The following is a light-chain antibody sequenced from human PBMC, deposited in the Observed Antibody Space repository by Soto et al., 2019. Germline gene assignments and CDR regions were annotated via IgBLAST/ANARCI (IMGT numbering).Light chain of an antibody. CDR3: SSYTISNTLVI. J-gene: IGLJ2*01. CDR1: SSDVGGYNY. V-gene: IGLV2-14*03. Sequence: QSALTQPASVSGSPRQSITISCTGTSSDVGGYNYVSWYQQHPGKAPKLLIFDVSNRPSGVSNRFSGSKSGNTASLTISGLQDEDEADYYCSSYTISNTLVIFGGGTKLTVL. CDR2: DVS.